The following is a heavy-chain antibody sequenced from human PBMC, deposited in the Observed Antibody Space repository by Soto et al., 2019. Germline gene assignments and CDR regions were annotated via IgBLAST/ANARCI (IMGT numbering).Heavy chain of an antibody. V-gene: IGHV4-34*01. CDR3: ASFLNLNYGHY. CDR1: GGSFSGYY. CDR2: INHSGST. Sequence: SETLSLTCAVYGGSFSGYYWSWIRQPPGKGLEWIGEINHSGSTNYNPSLKSRVTISVDTSKNQFSLKLSSVTAADTAVYYCASFLNLNYGHYWGQGTLVTVSS. J-gene: IGHJ4*02. D-gene: IGHD1-7*01.